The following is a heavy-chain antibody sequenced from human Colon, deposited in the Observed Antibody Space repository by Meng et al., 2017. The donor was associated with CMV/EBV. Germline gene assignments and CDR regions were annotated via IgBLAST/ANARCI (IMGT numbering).Heavy chain of an antibody. CDR2: INPKTANP. CDR3: ATGSVAADGKGY. J-gene: IGHJ1*01. CDR1: GYMFTRYN. D-gene: IGHD6-13*01. V-gene: IGHV7-4-1*02. Sequence: VQLAQSGAGLKKPGASVKLACKTSGYMFTRYNINGVRQAPGQWLEWMGYINPKTANPTYVQGFTGRFVFSLDTSVSTAYLQISSLEAEYTAVYYCATGSVAADGKGYWGQGTLVTVSS.